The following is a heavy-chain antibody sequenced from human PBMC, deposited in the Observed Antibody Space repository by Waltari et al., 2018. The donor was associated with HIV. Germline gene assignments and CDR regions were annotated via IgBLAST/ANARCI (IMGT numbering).Heavy chain of an antibody. CDR3: VRGPVWFGEFPYTLDS. V-gene: IGHV3-23*01. CDR1: GFTSSTYA. Sequence: EVHLLESGGGFVQPGGSRRLSCETSGFTSSTYAITWVRQAPGKGLEWISSLSGYGGSTYYADSVKGRFTISRDNSKNMVYLQINSLRAEDTALYYCVRGPVWFGEFPYTLDSWGQGTLVTVSS. CDR2: LSGYGGST. D-gene: IGHD3-10*01. J-gene: IGHJ4*02.